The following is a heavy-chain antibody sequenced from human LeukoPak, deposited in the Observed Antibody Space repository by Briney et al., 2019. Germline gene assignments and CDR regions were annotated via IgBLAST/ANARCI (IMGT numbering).Heavy chain of an antibody. D-gene: IGHD4-17*01. Sequence: GGSLRLSCAASGFTFSRYWRRWVRQAPGKGVEWVANMKQDGSENYYVDSVKDRFTISRDNAKNSLYLQMNSLRAEDTAVYYCARDGSDYGEYDYWGQGTLVTVSS. CDR1: GFTFSRYW. CDR2: MKQDGSEN. J-gene: IGHJ4*02. CDR3: ARDGSDYGEYDY. V-gene: IGHV3-7*03.